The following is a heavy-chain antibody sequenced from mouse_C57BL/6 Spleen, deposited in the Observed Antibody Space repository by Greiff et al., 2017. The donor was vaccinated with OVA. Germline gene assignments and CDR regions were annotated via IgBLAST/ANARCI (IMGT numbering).Heavy chain of an antibody. D-gene: IGHD2-2*01. V-gene: IGHV1-52*01. CDR3: ARWYGYDWYFDG. CDR2: IDPSDSET. CDR1: GYTFTSYW. Sequence: VQLQQPGAELVRPGSSVKLSCKASGYTFTSYWMHWVKQRPIQGLEWIGNIDPSDSETHYNQKFKDKATLTVDKSSSTAYMQLSSLTSEDSAVYYCARWYGYDWYFDGWGTGTTVTVAS. J-gene: IGHJ1*03.